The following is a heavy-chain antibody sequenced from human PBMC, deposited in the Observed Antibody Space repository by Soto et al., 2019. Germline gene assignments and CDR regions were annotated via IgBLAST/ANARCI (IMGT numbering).Heavy chain of an antibody. CDR1: GFIFSDYW. CDR3: ARDIGKYDRYDFDL. J-gene: IGHJ4*02. V-gene: IGHV3-74*03. D-gene: IGHD3-9*01. Sequence: EVQLVESGGGLVQPGGSLRLSCVSSGFIFSDYWMYWVRQAPGQGLVWVSRIKSDGSRITYADSVKGRFTISRDNAKNTLNLQMNGLRVEDTAVYYCARDIGKYDRYDFDLWGQGTVVTVAS. CDR2: IKSDGSRI.